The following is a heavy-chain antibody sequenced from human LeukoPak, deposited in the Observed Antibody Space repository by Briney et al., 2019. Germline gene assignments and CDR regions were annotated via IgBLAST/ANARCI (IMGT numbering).Heavy chain of an antibody. CDR2: ISSSSSFM. Sequence: PGRSLRLSCAASGFTFSTYSLNWVRQAPGKGLEWVSSISSSSSFMYYADSVKGRFTISRDNAKNALYLQMNSLRAEDTAVYYCVRVDHSLGKTYFDYWGQGTLVTVSS. CDR1: GFTFSTYS. CDR3: VRVDHSLGKTYFDY. J-gene: IGHJ4*02. V-gene: IGHV3-21*01. D-gene: IGHD2-21*01.